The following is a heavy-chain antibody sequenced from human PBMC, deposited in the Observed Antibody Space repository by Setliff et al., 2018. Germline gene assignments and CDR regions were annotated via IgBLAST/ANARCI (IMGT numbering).Heavy chain of an antibody. V-gene: IGHV5-51*01. CDR2: IYPSDSHT. D-gene: IGHD3-9*01. Sequence: PGESLKISCKASGYTFSRYWIGWVRQMPGKGLEWLGIIYPSDSHTRYSPSFQGQVNIPADESMSTTYMELSGLRSDDTAVYYCVRQDILTGYYAFDYWGQGTLVTVSS. CDR1: GYTFSRYW. J-gene: IGHJ4*02. CDR3: VRQDILTGYYAFDY.